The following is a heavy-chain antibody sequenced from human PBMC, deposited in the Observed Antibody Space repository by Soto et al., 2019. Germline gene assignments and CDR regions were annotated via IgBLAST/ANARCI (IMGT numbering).Heavy chain of an antibody. Sequence: EVQLVESGGGLVQPGGSLGLSCAASGFTISGHWMHWVRQVPGKGLVWVSRINSDGSSTSYADSVKGRFIISRDNAKNTLYLQMNSLRAEDTAVYYCARSYSGTCGCFDPWGQGTLVTVSS. D-gene: IGHD1-26*01. CDR2: INSDGSST. CDR3: ARSYSGTCGCFDP. V-gene: IGHV3-74*01. CDR1: GFTISGHW. J-gene: IGHJ5*02.